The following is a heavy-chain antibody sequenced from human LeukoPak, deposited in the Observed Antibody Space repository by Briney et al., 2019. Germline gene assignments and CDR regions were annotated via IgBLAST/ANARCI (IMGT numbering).Heavy chain of an antibody. V-gene: IGHV3-7*03. CDR2: IKQDGSEK. D-gene: IGHD3-22*01. CDR1: GFTFSSYW. Sequence: PGGSLRLSCAASGFTFSSYWMSWVRQAPGKGPEWVANIKQDGSEKYYVDSVKGRFTISRDNAKNSLYLQMNSLRAEDTAVYYCARAFTYDSSGYYMYYYYYYMDVWGKGTTVTISS. CDR3: ARAFTYDSSGYYMYYYYYYMDV. J-gene: IGHJ6*03.